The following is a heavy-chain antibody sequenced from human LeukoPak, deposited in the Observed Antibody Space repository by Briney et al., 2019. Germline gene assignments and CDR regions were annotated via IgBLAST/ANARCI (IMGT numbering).Heavy chain of an antibody. V-gene: IGHV3-48*04. CDR2: ISSSSSTI. CDR3: ARDLEIAARPGYYYYGMDV. D-gene: IGHD6-6*01. Sequence: GGSLRLSCAASGFTFSSYSMNWVRQAPGKGLEWVSYISSSSSTIYYADSVKGRFTISRDNAKNSLYLQMNSLRAEDTAVYYCARDLEIAARPGYYYYGMDVWGQGTTVTVSS. CDR1: GFTFSSYS. J-gene: IGHJ6*02.